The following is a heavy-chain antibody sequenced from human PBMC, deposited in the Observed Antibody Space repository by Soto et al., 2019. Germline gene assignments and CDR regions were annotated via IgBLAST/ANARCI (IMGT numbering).Heavy chain of an antibody. CDR3: TRAIRVVGDAFDF. V-gene: IGHV3-49*03. Sequence: GGSLRLSCTTSGFTFDDYPMSWFRQAPGKGLEWVSYIRNKAYGETTEYAASVKGRFTISRDDSKNIAYLQMNSLKTEDIALYYCTRAIRVVGDAFDFWGPGTMVTVS. CDR1: GFTFDDYP. CDR2: IRNKAYGETT. J-gene: IGHJ3*01. D-gene: IGHD3-10*01.